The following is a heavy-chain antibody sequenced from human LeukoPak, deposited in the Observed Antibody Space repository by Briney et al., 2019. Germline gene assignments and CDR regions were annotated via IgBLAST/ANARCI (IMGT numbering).Heavy chain of an antibody. Sequence: GSLRLSCAASGFTFSYYAMHWVRRAPGKGLEWVAVISYDGSNKYYADSVKGRFTISRDNSKNTLYLRMNSLRAEDTAVYYCARVLNYYDNSGYYFSYWGQGTLVTVSS. J-gene: IGHJ4*02. V-gene: IGHV3-30-3*01. CDR2: ISYDGSNK. D-gene: IGHD3-22*01. CDR1: GFTFSYYA. CDR3: ARVLNYYDNSGYYFSY.